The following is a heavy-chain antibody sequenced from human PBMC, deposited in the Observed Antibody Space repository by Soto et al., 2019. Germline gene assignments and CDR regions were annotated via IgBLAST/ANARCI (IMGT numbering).Heavy chain of an antibody. J-gene: IGHJ5*02. CDR3: ARGSEAWFDP. CDR1: GDSISSYF. V-gene: IGHV4-59*01. Sequence: SETLSLTCTVSGDSISSYFWSWIRQPPGKVLEWIGYVYSTEITNYNPSLKSRVAMSIDTSKNQFSLKVRSVTAADTAVYYCARGSEAWFDPWGQGTLVTVSS. CDR2: VYSTEIT.